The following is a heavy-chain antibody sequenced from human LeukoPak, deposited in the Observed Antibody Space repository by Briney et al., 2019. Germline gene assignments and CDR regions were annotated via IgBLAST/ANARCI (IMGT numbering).Heavy chain of an antibody. D-gene: IGHD6-19*01. Sequence: SQTLSLTCAVSGGSISSGGYSWSWIRQPPGKGLEWIGYIYHSGSTYYNPSLKSRVTISVDRSKNQFSLKLSSVTAADTAVYYCARVIGDPIAVAGFDYWGQGTLVTVSS. J-gene: IGHJ4*02. CDR2: IYHSGST. CDR3: ARVIGDPIAVAGFDY. CDR1: GGSISSGGYS. V-gene: IGHV4-30-2*01.